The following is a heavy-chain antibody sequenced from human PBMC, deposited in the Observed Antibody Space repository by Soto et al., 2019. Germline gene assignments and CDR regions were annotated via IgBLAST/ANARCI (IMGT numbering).Heavy chain of an antibody. V-gene: IGHV3-48*02. J-gene: IGHJ4*02. D-gene: IGHD3-10*01. CDR2: ISSGGRPI. Sequence: EVQLVESGGGSVQPGGSLRLSCAASGFTFRTFSMHWVRQAPGRGLEWISYISSGGRPISYADSVKGRFTISRDNAKNSLYLQMDSLSDEDTAVFYCAIDLCGEVDSWGQGTVVTVSS. CDR1: GFTFRTFS. CDR3: AIDLCGEVDS.